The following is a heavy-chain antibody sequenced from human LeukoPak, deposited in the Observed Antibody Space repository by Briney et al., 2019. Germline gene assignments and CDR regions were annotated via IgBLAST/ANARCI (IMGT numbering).Heavy chain of an antibody. Sequence: SETLSLTCTVPGGSINGYYWTWIRQPPGKGLEWIGYIYYSGSTNYNPSLKSRVTVSVDTSKNQFSLKLRSVTAADTAVYYCARVRDSSGWCDFDYWGQGTLVTVSS. D-gene: IGHD6-19*01. J-gene: IGHJ4*02. CDR1: GGSINGYY. V-gene: IGHV4-59*08. CDR3: ARVRDSSGWCDFDY. CDR2: IYYSGST.